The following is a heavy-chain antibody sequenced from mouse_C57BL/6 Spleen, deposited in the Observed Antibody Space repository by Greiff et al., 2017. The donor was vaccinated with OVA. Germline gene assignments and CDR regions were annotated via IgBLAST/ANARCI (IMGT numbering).Heavy chain of an antibody. CDR1: GYAFSSSW. J-gene: IGHJ4*01. D-gene: IGHD2-2*01. Sequence: QVQLQQSGPELVKPGASVKISCKASGYAFSSSWLNWVKQRPGKGLEWIGRIYPGDGDTNYNGKFKGKATLTADKYSRTAYMQLSSLTSEDSAVYFCARSYGYDGADYYAMDYWGQGTSVTVSS. V-gene: IGHV1-82*01. CDR2: IYPGDGDT. CDR3: ARSYGYDGADYYAMDY.